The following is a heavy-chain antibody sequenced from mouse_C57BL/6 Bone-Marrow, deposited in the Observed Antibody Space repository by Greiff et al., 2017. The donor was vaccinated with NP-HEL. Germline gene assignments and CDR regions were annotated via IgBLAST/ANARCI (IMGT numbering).Heavy chain of an antibody. Sequence: EVQVVESGGGLVKPGGSLKLSCAASGFTFSSYAMSWVRQTPEKRLAWVATISDGGSYTYYPDNVKGRFTISRDNAKNNLYLQMSHLKSEDTAMYYCAREGEITTVVAFDDWGQGTTLTVSS. CDR2: ISDGGSYT. CDR3: AREGEITTVVAFDD. D-gene: IGHD1-1*01. J-gene: IGHJ2*01. V-gene: IGHV5-4*01. CDR1: GFTFSSYA.